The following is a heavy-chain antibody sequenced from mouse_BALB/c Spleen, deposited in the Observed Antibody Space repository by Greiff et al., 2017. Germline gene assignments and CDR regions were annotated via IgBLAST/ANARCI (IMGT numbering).Heavy chain of an antibody. CDR3: ARQGITTATHYYAMDY. V-gene: IGHV1-19*01. CDR1: GYTFTDYY. CDR2: VNPYNGGT. Sequence: EVQLQQSGPELVKPGASVKMSCKASGYTFTDYYMDWVKQSHGESFEWIGRVNPYNGGTSYNQKFKGKATLTVDKSSSTAYLELNSLTSEDSAVYYCARQGITTATHYYAMDYWGQGTSVTVSA. J-gene: IGHJ4*01. D-gene: IGHD1-2*01.